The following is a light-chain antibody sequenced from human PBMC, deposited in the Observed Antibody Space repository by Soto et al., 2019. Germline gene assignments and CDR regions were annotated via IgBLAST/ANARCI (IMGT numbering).Light chain of an antibody. J-gene: IGKJ1*01. CDR1: QSISSW. Sequence: IQMTQAPSTLSASVLYRVTITFRASQSISSWLAWYQQKPGKAPKLLIYAASSLQSGVPSRFSGSGSGTDFTLTISSLQPEDFATYYCQQSYSTPPTFGQGTKVDIK. CDR3: QQSYSTPPT. CDR2: AAS. V-gene: IGKV1-39*01.